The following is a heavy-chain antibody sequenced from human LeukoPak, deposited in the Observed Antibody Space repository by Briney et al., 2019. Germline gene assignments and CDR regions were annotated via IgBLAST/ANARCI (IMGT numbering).Heavy chain of an antibody. CDR3: ARRPNYYDSSGYYPVWFDP. D-gene: IGHD3-22*01. CDR1: GGSFSVYY. V-gene: IGHV4-34*01. J-gene: IGHJ5*02. CDR2: INHSGST. Sequence: PSETLSLTCALSGGSFSVYYWRWIRQPPGKGLEWIGEINHSGSTNYNPPLKSRVTLAGDTSKYLFSLKLRSVTAADTAVYYCARRPNYYDSSGYYPVWFDPWGQGTLVTVSS.